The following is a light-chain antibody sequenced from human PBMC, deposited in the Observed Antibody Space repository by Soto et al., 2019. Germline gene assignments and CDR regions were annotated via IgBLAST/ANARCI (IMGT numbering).Light chain of an antibody. V-gene: IGKV3-15*01. CDR3: QQYDNLPLT. Sequence: EIVMTQSPATLSVSPGERATLSCRASQSVSSNYLAWCQQKPGQAPRLLIHGAFTRATGIPARFSGSGSGTEFTLTISSLQPEDIATYYCQQYDNLPLTFGGGTKVDIK. J-gene: IGKJ4*01. CDR1: QSVSSN. CDR2: GAF.